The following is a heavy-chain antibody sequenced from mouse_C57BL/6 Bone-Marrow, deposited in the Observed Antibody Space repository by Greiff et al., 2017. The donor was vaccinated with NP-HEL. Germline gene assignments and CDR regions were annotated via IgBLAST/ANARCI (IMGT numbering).Heavy chain of an antibody. D-gene: IGHD1-1*01. J-gene: IGHJ4*01. CDR3: ARGDYGSSRFGYAMDY. V-gene: IGHV1-80*01. Sequence: VKLMESGAELVKPGASVKISCKASGYAFSSYWMNWVKERPGKGLEWIGQIYPGDGDTKYNGKFKGKATLTADKSSSTAYMQVSGLTSEDSAVYFCARGDYGSSRFGYAMDYWGQGTSGTVYS. CDR1: GYAFSSYW. CDR2: IYPGDGDT.